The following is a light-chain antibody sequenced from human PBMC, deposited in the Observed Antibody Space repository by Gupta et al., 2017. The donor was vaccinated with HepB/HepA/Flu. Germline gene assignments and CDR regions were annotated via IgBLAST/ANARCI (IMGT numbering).Light chain of an antibody. Sequence: IVMPQSPDSLAVPLGAGSTSHCKSSQSVLNSPNNRHDLGWYQQKAGKAPKVLIYCASTRETGVPERFSGSGSGTDFTLTISSLQAEDLAVYYCRQYYSIPRTFGQGTKVEIK. J-gene: IGKJ1*01. CDR1: QSVLNSPNNRHD. V-gene: IGKV4-1*01. CDR3: RQYYSIPRT. CDR2: CAS.